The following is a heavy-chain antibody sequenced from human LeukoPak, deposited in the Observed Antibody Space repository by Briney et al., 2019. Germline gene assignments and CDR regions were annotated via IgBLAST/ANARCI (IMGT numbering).Heavy chain of an antibody. D-gene: IGHD3-10*01. CDR3: ARDPYYGSGKYYHGMDL. J-gene: IGHJ6*02. CDR2: MWYDESKE. Sequence: QPGRSLRLSCAASGFTFSNYGMHWVRQAPGKGLERVAVMWYDESKEYSGDSVKGRFTISRDKSKDTLYLQMNSLRAEDTAVYYCARDPYYGSGKYYHGMDLWGQGTTVTVSS. V-gene: IGHV3-33*01. CDR1: GFTFSNYG.